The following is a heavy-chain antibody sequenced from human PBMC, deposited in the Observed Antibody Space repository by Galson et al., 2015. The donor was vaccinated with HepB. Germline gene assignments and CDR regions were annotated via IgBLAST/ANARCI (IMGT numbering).Heavy chain of an antibody. Sequence: QSGAEVKKPGASVKVSCKASGYTFTSYGISWVRQAPGQGLEWMGWISAYNGNTNYAQKLQGRVTMTTDTSTSTAYMELRSLRSDDTAVYYCARVYYYDSSGYYSRDWGQGTLVTVSS. CDR2: ISAYNGNT. CDR1: GYTFTSYG. V-gene: IGHV1-18*04. J-gene: IGHJ4*02. D-gene: IGHD3-22*01. CDR3: ARVYYYDSSGYYSRD.